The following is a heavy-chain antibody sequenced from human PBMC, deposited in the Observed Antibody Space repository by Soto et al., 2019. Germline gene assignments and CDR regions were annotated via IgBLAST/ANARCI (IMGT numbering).Heavy chain of an antibody. Sequence: SVKVSCKASGGTFSSYAISWVRQAPGQGLEWMGGFIPIFGTANYAQKFQGRVTITADESTSTAYMELSSLRSEDTAVYYCALSKTTFGVVDYWGQGTLVTVSS. CDR3: ALSKTTFGVVDY. D-gene: IGHD3-16*01. CDR1: GGTFSSYA. J-gene: IGHJ4*02. V-gene: IGHV1-69*13. CDR2: FIPIFGTA.